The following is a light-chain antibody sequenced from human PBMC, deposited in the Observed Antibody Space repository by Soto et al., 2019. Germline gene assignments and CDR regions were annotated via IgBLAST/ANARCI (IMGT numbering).Light chain of an antibody. Sequence: QSALTQPASVSGSPGQSITISCTGTSSDVGGYNYVSWYQQHPGKAPKFMIYDVSNRPSGVSNRFSGSQSGNTASLTISGLQAEDEADYYCCSYTTSNTRQMVFGTGTKLTV. CDR1: SSDVGGYNY. CDR3: CSYTTSNTRQMV. J-gene: IGLJ1*01. CDR2: DVS. V-gene: IGLV2-14*01.